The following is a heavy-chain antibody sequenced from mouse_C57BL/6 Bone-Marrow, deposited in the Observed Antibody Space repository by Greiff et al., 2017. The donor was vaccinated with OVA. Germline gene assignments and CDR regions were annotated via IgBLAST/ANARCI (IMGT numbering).Heavy chain of an antibody. D-gene: IGHD1-1*01. V-gene: IGHV1-72*01. CDR2: IDPNSGGT. CDR3: ASELPDYYGSSYEDY. Sequence: VQLQQSGAELVKPGASVKLSCKASGYTFTSYWMHWVKQRPGRGLEWIGRIDPNSGGTKYNEKFKSKATLTVDKPSSTAYMQLSSLTSEDSAVYYCASELPDYYGSSYEDYWGQGTTLTVSS. CDR1: GYTFTSYW. J-gene: IGHJ2*01.